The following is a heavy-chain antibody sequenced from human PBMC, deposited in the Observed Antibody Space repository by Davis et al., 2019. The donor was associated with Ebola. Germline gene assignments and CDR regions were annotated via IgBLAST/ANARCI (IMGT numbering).Heavy chain of an antibody. V-gene: IGHV3-74*01. Sequence: PGGSLRLSCAASGFTFSSNWMHWVRQAPGKGLVWVSRTNSDGSITSYADSVKGRFTISRDNAKNTLYLQMNSLRDEDTAVYAHDYWGQGTLVTVSS. CDR1: GFTFSSNW. CDR2: TNSDGSIT. J-gene: IGHJ4*02. CDR3: DY.